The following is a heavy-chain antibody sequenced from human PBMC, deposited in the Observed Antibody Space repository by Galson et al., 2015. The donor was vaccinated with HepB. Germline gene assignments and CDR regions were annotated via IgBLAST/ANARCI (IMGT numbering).Heavy chain of an antibody. Sequence: LRLSCAASGFTFSSYSMNWVRQAPGKGLEWVSYISSSSSTIYYADSVKGRFTISRDNAKNSLYLQMNSLRAEDTAVYYCARPLDIVVDEGAFDIWGQGTMVTVSS. CDR2: ISSSSSTI. D-gene: IGHD2-15*01. CDR1: GFTFSSYS. J-gene: IGHJ3*02. CDR3: ARPLDIVVDEGAFDI. V-gene: IGHV3-48*01.